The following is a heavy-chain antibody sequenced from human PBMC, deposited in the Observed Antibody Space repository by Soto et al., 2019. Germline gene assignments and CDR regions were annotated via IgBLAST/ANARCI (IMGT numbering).Heavy chain of an antibody. CDR2: IIPIFGTA. CDR3: ARDPHPGYSSGWSAY. CDR1: GGTFSSYA. D-gene: IGHD6-19*01. V-gene: IGHV1-69*13. Sequence: SVKVSCKASGGTFSSYAISWVRQAPGQGLEWMGGIIPIFGTANYAQKFQGRVTITADESTSTAYMELSSLRSEDTAVYYCARDPHPGYSSGWSAYWGQGTLVTVSS. J-gene: IGHJ4*02.